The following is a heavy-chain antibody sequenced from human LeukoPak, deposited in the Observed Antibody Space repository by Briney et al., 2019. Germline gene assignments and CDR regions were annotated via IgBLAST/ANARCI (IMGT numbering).Heavy chain of an antibody. D-gene: IGHD5-12*01. CDR1: GFSLSTSGM. CDR3: ARVVSGYDLIDY. Sequence: SGPAPVKPTQTLTLTCTFSGFSLSTSGMCVSWIRQPPGKGLEWIGSIYHSGSTYYNPSLKSRVTISVDTSKNQFSLKLSSVTAADTAVYYCARVVSGYDLIDYWGQGTLVTVSS. J-gene: IGHJ4*02. CDR2: IYHSGST. V-gene: IGHV4-38-2*02.